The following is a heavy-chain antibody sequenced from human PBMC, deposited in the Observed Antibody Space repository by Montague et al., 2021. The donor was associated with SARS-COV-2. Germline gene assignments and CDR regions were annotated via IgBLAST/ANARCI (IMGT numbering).Heavy chain of an antibody. J-gene: IGHJ6*02. CDR1: GFSLSTSGMC. CDR3: ARITTAGTPMGNYYYYGMDV. CDR2: IDWDDDK. D-gene: IGHD5-18*01. V-gene: IGHV2-70*01. Sequence: PALVKPTQTLTLTCTFSGFSLSTSGMCVSWIRQPPGKALEWLALIDWDDDKYYSTSLKTRLTISKDTSKNQVVLTMTNMDPVGTATFYCARITTAGTPMGNYYYYGMDVGGQGTTVTVSS.